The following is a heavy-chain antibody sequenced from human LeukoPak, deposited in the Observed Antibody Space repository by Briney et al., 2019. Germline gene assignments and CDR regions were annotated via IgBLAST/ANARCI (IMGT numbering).Heavy chain of an antibody. CDR1: GFTFSRYA. J-gene: IGHJ4*02. CDR3: AKPFPTNYYDSSGQGDY. Sequence: PGGSLRLSCVASGFTFSRYAMHWVRLAPGKGLEWVAVISYDGSNKYYADSVKGRFTISRDNSKNTLYLQMNSLRAEDTAVYYCAKPFPTNYYDSSGQGDYWGQGTLVTVSS. V-gene: IGHV3-30*18. CDR2: ISYDGSNK. D-gene: IGHD3-22*01.